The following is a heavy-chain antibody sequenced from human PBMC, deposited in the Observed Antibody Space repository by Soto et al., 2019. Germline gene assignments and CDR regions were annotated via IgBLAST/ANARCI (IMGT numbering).Heavy chain of an antibody. CDR1: GFTVSSTY. D-gene: IGHD2-15*01. Sequence: GGSLRLSCAASGFTVSSTYMTWVRQAPGKGLEWVSVIYGGLTTSYADSVKGRFTISRDNSKNTVFLQMNSLRAEDTAVYYCAKVNEFRRISGHYFDYWGQGTLVTVSS. CDR2: IYGGLTT. J-gene: IGHJ4*02. V-gene: IGHV3-53*01. CDR3: AKVNEFRRISGHYFDY.